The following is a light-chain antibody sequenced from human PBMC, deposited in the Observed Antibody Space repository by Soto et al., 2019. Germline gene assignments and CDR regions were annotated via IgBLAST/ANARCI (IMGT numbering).Light chain of an antibody. CDR2: DVS. Sequence: QSVLTQPRSVSGSPGQSVTISCTGTSSDVGGYDFVSWYQPHPGMAPKLIIYDVSNRPSGVPDRFSGSKSGNTASLAISGLQSEDEADYYCSSYAGSLVYVFGTGTKVTVL. CDR3: SSYAGSLVYV. CDR1: SSDVGGYDF. J-gene: IGLJ1*01. V-gene: IGLV2-11*01.